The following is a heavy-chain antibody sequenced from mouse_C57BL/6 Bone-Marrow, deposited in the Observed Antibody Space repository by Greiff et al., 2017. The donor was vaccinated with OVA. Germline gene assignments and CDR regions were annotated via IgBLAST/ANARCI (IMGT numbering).Heavy chain of an antibody. J-gene: IGHJ4*01. CDR2: INPGSGGT. D-gene: IGHD2-1*01. CDR3: ARFFYGHYYAMDY. V-gene: IGHV1-54*01. Sequence: QVQLKQSGAELVRPGTSVKVSCKASGYAFTNYLIEWVKQRPGQGLEWIGVINPGSGGTNYNEKFKGKATLTADKSSSTAYMQLSSLTSEDSAVYFCARFFYGHYYAMDYWGQGTSVTVSS. CDR1: GYAFTNYL.